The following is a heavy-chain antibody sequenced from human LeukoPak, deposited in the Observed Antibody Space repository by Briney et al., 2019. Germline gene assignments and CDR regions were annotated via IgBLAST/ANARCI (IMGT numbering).Heavy chain of an antibody. D-gene: IGHD2-2*01. CDR3: ARVVVPAATPYYYYYYYMDV. CDR1: GGTFSSYA. CDR2: IIPIFGTA. J-gene: IGHJ6*03. V-gene: IGHV1-69*05. Sequence: ASVKVSCKASGGTFSSYAISWVRQPPGQGLEWTGGIIPIFGTANYAQKFQGRVTITTDESTSTAYMELSSLRSEDTAVYYCARVVVPAATPYYYYYYYMDVWGKGTTVTVSS.